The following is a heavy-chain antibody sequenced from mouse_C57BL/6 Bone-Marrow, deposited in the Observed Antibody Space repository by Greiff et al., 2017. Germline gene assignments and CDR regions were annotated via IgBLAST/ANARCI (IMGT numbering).Heavy chain of an antibody. D-gene: IGHD1-1*01. V-gene: IGHV1-82*01. Sequence: QVQLQQSGPELVKPGASVKISCKASGYAFSSSWMNWVKQRPGKGLEWIGRIYPGDGDTNYNGKFKGKATLTADKSSSTAYMQLSSLTSEDSAVYFCARLSITTVVAPSYAMDYWGQGTSVTVSS. CDR3: ARLSITTVVAPSYAMDY. J-gene: IGHJ4*01. CDR1: GYAFSSSW. CDR2: IYPGDGDT.